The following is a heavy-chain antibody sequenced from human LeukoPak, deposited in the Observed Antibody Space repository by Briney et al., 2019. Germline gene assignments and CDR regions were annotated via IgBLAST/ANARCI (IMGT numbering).Heavy chain of an antibody. J-gene: IGHJ4*02. CDR3: ARSGKSAYILDY. Sequence: SETLSLTCTVSGGSISSYYWSWIRQPPGKGLEWIGHIYYSGSTNYNPSLKSRVTISVDTSKNQFSLKLSSVTAADTAVYYCARSGKSAYILDYWGQGTLVTVSS. CDR2: IYYSGST. CDR1: GGSISSYY. V-gene: IGHV4-59*01. D-gene: IGHD3-16*01.